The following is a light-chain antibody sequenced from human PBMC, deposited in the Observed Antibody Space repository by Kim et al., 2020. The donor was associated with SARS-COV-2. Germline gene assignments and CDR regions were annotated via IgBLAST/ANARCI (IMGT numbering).Light chain of an antibody. CDR2: GGH. V-gene: IGKV3-20*01. Sequence: APGERVTLSCRVSQAVCSDQVAWYVQRTSLAPRLLIYGGHSRAPDIADRFTGSGSGTDFTLTISRLDPEDFAVYFCQQYGHAPRTFGQGTKLEI. CDR1: QAVCSDQ. CDR3: QQYGHAPRT. J-gene: IGKJ2*02.